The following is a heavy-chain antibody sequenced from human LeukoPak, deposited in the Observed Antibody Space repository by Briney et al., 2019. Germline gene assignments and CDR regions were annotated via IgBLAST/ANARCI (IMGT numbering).Heavy chain of an antibody. CDR2: ISGNGVST. Sequence: PGGSLRLSCAASGFTFSDYYMSWIRQAPGKGLEWVSAISGNGVSTYYADSVKGRFTISRDNSKNTLYLQMNSLRAEDTAVYYCAKAPLSYDSSGPFDYWGQGTLVTVSS. CDR1: GFTFSDYY. J-gene: IGHJ4*02. CDR3: AKAPLSYDSSGPFDY. D-gene: IGHD3-22*01. V-gene: IGHV3-23*01.